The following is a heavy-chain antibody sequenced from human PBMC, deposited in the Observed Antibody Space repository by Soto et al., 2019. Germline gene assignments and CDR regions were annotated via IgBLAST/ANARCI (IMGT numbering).Heavy chain of an antibody. D-gene: IGHD3-3*01. CDR2: ISGSGGST. CDR3: AKDPYRYMEWEYYYYMDV. Sequence: GGSLRLSCAASGFTFSSYAMSWVRQAPGKGLEWVSAISGSGGSTYYADSVKGRFTISRDNSKNTLYLQMNSLRAEDTAVYYCAKDPYRYMEWEYYYYMDVWGKGTTVTVSS. J-gene: IGHJ6*03. V-gene: IGHV3-23*01. CDR1: GFTFSSYA.